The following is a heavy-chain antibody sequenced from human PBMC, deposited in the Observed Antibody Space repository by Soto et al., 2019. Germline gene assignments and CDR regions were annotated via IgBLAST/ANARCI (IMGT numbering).Heavy chain of an antibody. CDR2: ISWNSGSI. J-gene: IGHJ3*02. CDR3: AKGQTMVREPGAFDI. D-gene: IGHD3-10*01. V-gene: IGHV3-9*01. Sequence: GGSLRLSCAASGFTFDDYAMHWVRQAPGKGLEWVSGISWNSGSIGYADSVKGRFTISRDNAKNSLYLQMNSLRAEDTALYYCAKGQTMVREPGAFDIWGQGTMVTVSS. CDR1: GFTFDDYA.